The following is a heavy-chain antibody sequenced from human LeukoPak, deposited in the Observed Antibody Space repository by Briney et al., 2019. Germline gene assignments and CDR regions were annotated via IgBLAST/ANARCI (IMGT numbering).Heavy chain of an antibody. CDR2: VSDGGDTT. J-gene: IGHJ4*02. V-gene: IGHV3-23*01. Sequence: GGSLRLSCAASGFTVSSNYMSWVRQAPGKGLEWVTGVSDGGDTTYDAGSVKGRFTVSRDNSKNILYLQMNSLRAEDTAIYYCAKTQGFFDHWGQGSLVTVSS. CDR3: AKTQGFFDH. CDR1: GFTVSSNY.